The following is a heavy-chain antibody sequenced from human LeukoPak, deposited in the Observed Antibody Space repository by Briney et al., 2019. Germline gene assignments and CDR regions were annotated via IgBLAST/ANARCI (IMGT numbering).Heavy chain of an antibody. CDR3: ARWSSSWYPPYYYYYMDV. V-gene: IGHV3-11*01. CDR1: GFTFSSYG. D-gene: IGHD6-13*01. J-gene: IGHJ6*03. Sequence: GGSLRLSCAASGFTFSSYGMSWIRQAPGKGLEWVSYISSSGSTIYYADSVKGRFTISRDNAKNSLYLQMNSLRAEDTAVYYCARWSSSWYPPYYYYYMDVWGKGTTVTISS. CDR2: ISSSGSTI.